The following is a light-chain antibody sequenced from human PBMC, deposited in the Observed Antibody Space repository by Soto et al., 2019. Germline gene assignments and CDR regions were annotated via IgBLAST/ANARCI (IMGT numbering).Light chain of an antibody. CDR3: AAWDNSLNGL. V-gene: IGLV1-44*01. J-gene: IGLJ2*01. CDR2: SND. Sequence: QSVLTQPPSASGTPGQTVTISCSGHDSNIGRNPVTWYQHLPGTAPKLLIYSNDHRPSGVPGRFSGSRSGTSASLAISGLQSEDEADYYCAAWDNSLNGLFGGGTKLTVL. CDR1: DSNIGRNP.